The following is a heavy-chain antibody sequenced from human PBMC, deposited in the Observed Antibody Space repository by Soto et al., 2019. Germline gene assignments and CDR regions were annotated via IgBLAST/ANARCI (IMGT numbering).Heavy chain of an antibody. CDR3: APERLLWFGEYYYYYGMDV. Sequence: SETLSLTCTVSGGSISSSSYYWGWIRQPPGKGLEWIGSIYYSGSTYYNPSLKSRVTISVDTSKNRFSLKLSSVTAADTAVYYCAPERLLWFGEYYYYYGMDVWGQGTTVTVSS. CDR1: GGSISSSSYY. J-gene: IGHJ6*02. D-gene: IGHD3-10*01. CDR2: IYYSGST. V-gene: IGHV4-39*01.